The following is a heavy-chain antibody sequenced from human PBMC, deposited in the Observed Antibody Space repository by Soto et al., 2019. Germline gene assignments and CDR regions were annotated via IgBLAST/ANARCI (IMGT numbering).Heavy chain of an antibody. V-gene: IGHV1-69*13. CDR2: IIPIFGTA. J-gene: IGHJ3*02. CDR1: GYTFTGYY. CDR3: ASRSRTHDAFDI. Sequence: ASVKVSCKASGYTFTGYYMHWVRQAPGQGLEWMGGIIPIFGTANYAQKFQGRVTITADESTSTAYMELSSLRSEDTAVYYCASRSRTHDAFDIWGQGTMVTVSS.